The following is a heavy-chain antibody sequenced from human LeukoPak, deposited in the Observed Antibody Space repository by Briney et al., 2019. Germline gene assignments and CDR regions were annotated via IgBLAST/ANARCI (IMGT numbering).Heavy chain of an antibody. CDR3: ARDSGLGYSSAFDI. Sequence: GGSLRLSCAASGFTFSSYAMSWVRQAPGKGLEWVSVIYSGGSTYYADSVKGRFTISGDNSKNTLYLQMNSLRAEDTAVYYCARDSGLGYSSAFDIWGQGTMVTVSS. CDR2: IYSGGST. V-gene: IGHV3-66*01. CDR1: GFTFSSYA. J-gene: IGHJ3*02. D-gene: IGHD5-18*01.